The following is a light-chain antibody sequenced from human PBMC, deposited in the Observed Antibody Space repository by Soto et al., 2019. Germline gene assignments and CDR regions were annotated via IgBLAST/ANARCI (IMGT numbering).Light chain of an antibody. V-gene: IGKV1-39*01. Sequence: DILMTQSPSTLSASVGDRVIITCRASQSITKYLNWYQQKPGKPPTLLIYAATTLQSGVTSRITGSGSATPFTLPTTSLQAEDFATYYCQQSYKTPWTFGQGTKVEIK. J-gene: IGKJ1*01. CDR3: QQSYKTPWT. CDR1: QSITKY. CDR2: AAT.